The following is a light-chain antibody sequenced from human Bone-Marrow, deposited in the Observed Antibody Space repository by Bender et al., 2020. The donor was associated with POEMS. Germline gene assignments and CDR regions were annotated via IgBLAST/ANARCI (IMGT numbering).Light chain of an antibody. Sequence: QSVLTQPPSVSEAPGQRVTISCTGSSSNIGADFDVHWYQQLPGTAPKLLIYDNNNRPSGVPDRFSGSKSDNTASLTISGLKAEDEADYHCSSYADDKTFHVVFAGGTKLTVL. CDR2: DNN. V-gene: IGLV1-40*01. CDR1: SSNIGADFD. CDR3: SSYADDKTFHVV. J-gene: IGLJ2*01.